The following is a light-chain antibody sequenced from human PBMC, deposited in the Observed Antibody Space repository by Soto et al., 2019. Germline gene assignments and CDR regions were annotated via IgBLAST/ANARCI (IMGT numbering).Light chain of an antibody. Sequence: EIVMTQSPATLSVSPGERATLSCRASQSVSSNLAWYQQKPGHTPKLLIYVASKRDTGIPARFSGSGSGTEFTLTISSLQSEDFAVYYCQQYNVWPLTFGGGTKVEFK. J-gene: IGKJ4*01. V-gene: IGKV3-15*01. CDR1: QSVSSN. CDR2: VAS. CDR3: QQYNVWPLT.